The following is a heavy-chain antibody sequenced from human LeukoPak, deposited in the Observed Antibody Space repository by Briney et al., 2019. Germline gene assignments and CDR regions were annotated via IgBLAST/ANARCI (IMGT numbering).Heavy chain of an antibody. J-gene: IGHJ4*02. CDR3: ARIKVVTMIVVVITYFDY. CDR2: IYYSGST. V-gene: IGHV4-39*01. D-gene: IGHD3-22*01. Sequence: SETLSLTCTVSGGSISSSSYGWGWIRQPPGKGLEWIGSIYYSGSTYYNPSLKSRVTISVDTSKNQFSLKLSSVTAADTAVYYCARIKVVTMIVVVITYFDYWGQGTLVTVSS. CDR1: GGSISSSSYG.